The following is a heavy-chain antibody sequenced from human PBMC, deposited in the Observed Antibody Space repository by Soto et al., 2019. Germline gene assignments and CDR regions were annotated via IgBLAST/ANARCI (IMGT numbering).Heavy chain of an antibody. Sequence: SETLSLTCTVSGGSISSSSYYWGWIRQPPGKGLEWIGSIYYSGSTYYNPSLKSRVTISVDTSKNQFSLKLSSVTAADTAVYYCARGSWGNWNYYYYGMDVWGQGTTVTVSS. D-gene: IGHD1-20*01. CDR3: ARGSWGNWNYYYYGMDV. J-gene: IGHJ6*02. CDR1: GGSISSSSYY. V-gene: IGHV4-39*07. CDR2: IYYSGST.